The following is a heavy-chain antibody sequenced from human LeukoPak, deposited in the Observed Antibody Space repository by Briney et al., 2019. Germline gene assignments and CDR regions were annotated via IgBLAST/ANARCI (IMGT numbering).Heavy chain of an antibody. J-gene: IGHJ3*02. V-gene: IGHV4-59*08. CDR3: ARRNYYDSSFDI. CDR2: IYYSGTT. Sequence: SETLSLTCTVSGGSISSYYWSWIRQPPGKGLEWIGYIYYSGTTNYNPSLKSRVTISVDTSKNQFSLKLSSVPAADTAVYYCARRNYYDSSFDIWGQGTMVTVSS. CDR1: GGSISSYY. D-gene: IGHD3-22*01.